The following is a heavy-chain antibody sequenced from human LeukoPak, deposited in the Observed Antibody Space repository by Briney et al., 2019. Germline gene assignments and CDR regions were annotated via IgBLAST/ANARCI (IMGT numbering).Heavy chain of an antibody. CDR2: VNGSGYSA. D-gene: IGHD6-19*01. V-gene: IGHV3-23*01. CDR1: GLTFSSYA. J-gene: IGHJ1*01. CDR3: AKVVSYSSGWFFHH. Sequence: GGSLRLSCAASGLTFSSYAMSWVRQAPGKGLEWVSSVNGSGYSAYYADSVKGRFTISRDNSKDTLFLQMSTLRVEDTAVYYCAKVVSYSSGWFFHHWGQGTLDTVSS.